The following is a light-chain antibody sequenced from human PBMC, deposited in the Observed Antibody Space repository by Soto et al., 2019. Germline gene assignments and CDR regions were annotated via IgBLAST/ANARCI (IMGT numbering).Light chain of an antibody. Sequence: QSVLTQPPSASGTPGQRVTISCSGSSSNIGSNYVYWYQQLPGTAPKLLIYRNNQRPSGVPDRFSGSKSGTSASLAMSGLRSEDEADSYCAAWDDSLSGYVFGTGTKVTVL. CDR3: AAWDDSLSGYV. CDR2: RNN. J-gene: IGLJ1*01. CDR1: SSNIGSNY. V-gene: IGLV1-47*01.